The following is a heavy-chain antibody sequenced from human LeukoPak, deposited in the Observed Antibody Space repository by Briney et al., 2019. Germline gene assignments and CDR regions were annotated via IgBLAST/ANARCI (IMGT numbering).Heavy chain of an antibody. CDR2: IYSGGST. Sequence: GGSLRLSCAASGFTVSSNYMSWVRQAPGKGLEWVSVIYSGGSTYYADSVKGRFTISRHNSKNTVYLQMSSLRAEDTAVYYCARTGYNYGTPLNYWGQGTLVTVSS. J-gene: IGHJ4*02. V-gene: IGHV3-53*01. CDR3: ARTGYNYGTPLNY. CDR1: GFTVSSNY. D-gene: IGHD5-18*01.